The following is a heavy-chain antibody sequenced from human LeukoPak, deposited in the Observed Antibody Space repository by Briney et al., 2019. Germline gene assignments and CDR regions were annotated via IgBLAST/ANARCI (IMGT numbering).Heavy chain of an antibody. Sequence: SVKVSCKASGGTLSSYAISWVRQAPGQGLEWMGRIIPILGIANYAQKFQGRVTITADKSTSTAYMELSSLRSEDTAVYYCARRYYYDSSGYYYDYWGQGTLVTVSS. J-gene: IGHJ4*02. V-gene: IGHV1-69*04. CDR2: IIPILGIA. D-gene: IGHD3-22*01. CDR1: GGTLSSYA. CDR3: ARRYYYDSSGYYYDY.